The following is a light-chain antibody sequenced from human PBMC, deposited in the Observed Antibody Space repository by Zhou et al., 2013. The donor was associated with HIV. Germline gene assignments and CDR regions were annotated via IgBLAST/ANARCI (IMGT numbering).Light chain of an antibody. CDR2: AAS. CDR3: QQINTYPLT. Sequence: DIQMTQSPSSLSASVGERVTITCRASQSSSSYLNWYQQKPGKAPKLLIYAASSLQSGVPSRFSGSGSGTDFTLTISSLQPEDFATYYCQQINTYPLTFGPGTTVDIK. V-gene: IGKV1-39*01. J-gene: IGKJ3*01. CDR1: QSSSSY.